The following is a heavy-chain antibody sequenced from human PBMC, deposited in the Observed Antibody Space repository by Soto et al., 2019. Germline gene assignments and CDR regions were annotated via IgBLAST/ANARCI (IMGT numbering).Heavy chain of an antibody. CDR2: IWYDGSNK. J-gene: IGHJ6*02. Sequence: PGGSLRLSCAASGFTFSSYGMHWVRQAPGKGLEWVAVIWYDGSNKYYADSVKGRFTISRDNSKNTLYLQMNSLRAEDTAVYYCARDRLPGDYIPYYYGMDVWGQGTTVTVSS. V-gene: IGHV3-33*01. D-gene: IGHD4-17*01. CDR1: GFTFSSYG. CDR3: ARDRLPGDYIPYYYGMDV.